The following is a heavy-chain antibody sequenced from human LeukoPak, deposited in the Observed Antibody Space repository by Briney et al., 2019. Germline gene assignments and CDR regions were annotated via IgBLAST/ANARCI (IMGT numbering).Heavy chain of an antibody. CDR3: ARVGTRNWFDP. V-gene: IGHV4-59*01. J-gene: IGHJ5*02. CDR1: GGSFSGYY. CDR2: IYYSGST. Sequence: SETLSLTCAVYGGSFSGYYWSWIRQPPGKGLEWIGYIYYSGSTNYNPSLKSRVTISVDTSKNQFSLKLSSVTAADTAVYYCARVGTRNWFDPWGQGTLVTVSS.